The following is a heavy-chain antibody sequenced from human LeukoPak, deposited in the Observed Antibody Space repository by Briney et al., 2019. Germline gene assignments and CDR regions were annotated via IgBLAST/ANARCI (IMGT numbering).Heavy chain of an antibody. J-gene: IGHJ4*02. CDR3: AVTPDHSSSWVHANDY. CDR1: GYTFTGYY. V-gene: IGHV1-2*06. Sequence: GASVKVSCEASGYTFTGYYMHWVRQAPGQGLEWMGRINPNSGGTNYAQKFQGRVTMTRDTSISTAYMELSRLRSDDTAVYYCAVTPDHSSSWVHANDYWGQGTLVTVSS. CDR2: INPNSGGT. D-gene: IGHD6-13*01.